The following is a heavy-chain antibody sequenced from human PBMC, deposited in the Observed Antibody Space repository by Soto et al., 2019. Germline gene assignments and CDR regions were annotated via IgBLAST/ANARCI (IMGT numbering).Heavy chain of an antibody. CDR1: GFIFSDYW. CDR2: INPEGSEK. V-gene: IGHV3-7*03. J-gene: IGHJ4*02. CDR3: ARARIDF. Sequence: EVQLVESGGGLVQPGGSLRLSCAVSGFIFSDYWMTLVRQAPGKGLEWVANINPEGSEKYYVDSVKGRFTISRVNAKHPLSSQGFSLRAGVTAIDDCARARIDFWGRGTLLTVSS.